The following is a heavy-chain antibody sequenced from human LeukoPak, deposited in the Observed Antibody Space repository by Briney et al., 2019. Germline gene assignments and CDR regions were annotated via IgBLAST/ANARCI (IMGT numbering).Heavy chain of an antibody. V-gene: IGHV4-4*07. D-gene: IGHD1-7*01. CDR1: GGSINNYH. CDR3: ARDHNRNWGEFDP. J-gene: IGHJ5*02. CDR2: IHTSGST. Sequence: PSETLSLICTVSGGSINNYHWSWVRQPAGKGLEWIGRIHTSGSTYYNPSLKSRVTMSIDTSKNQFSLKLSSVTAADTAVYYCARDHNRNWGEFDPWGQGALVTVSS.